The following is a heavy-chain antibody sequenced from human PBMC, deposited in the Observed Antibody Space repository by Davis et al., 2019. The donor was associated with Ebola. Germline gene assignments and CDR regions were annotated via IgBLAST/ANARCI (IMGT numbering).Heavy chain of an antibody. CDR3: ARFGLNGKDV. D-gene: IGHD3-10*01. J-gene: IGHJ6*04. CDR1: GFTFSGYW. Sequence: HTGGSLRLSCATSGFTFSGYWMHWVRQAPGKRLVWVSRIDSDGSSTTYADSVKGRFTISRDNAKNTVYLQMNSLRAEDTAVYYCARFGLNGKDVWGKGTTVTVSS. CDR2: IDSDGSST. V-gene: IGHV3-74*01.